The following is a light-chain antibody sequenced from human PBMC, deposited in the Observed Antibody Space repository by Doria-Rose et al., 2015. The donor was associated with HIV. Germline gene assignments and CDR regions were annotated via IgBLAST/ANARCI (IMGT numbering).Light chain of an antibody. Sequence: TQSPESLGMSLGERATLNCKSNQSLLYTSKNYLAWYQQKQGQPPKLLIYWASTRQSGVPARFSGSGSGTDFTLTISSLEAEDVAVYYCQQYYGTPSFGPGTTEDIK. CDR1: QSLLYTSKNY. J-gene: IGKJ3*01. CDR2: WAS. CDR3: QQYYGTPS. V-gene: IGKV4-1*01.